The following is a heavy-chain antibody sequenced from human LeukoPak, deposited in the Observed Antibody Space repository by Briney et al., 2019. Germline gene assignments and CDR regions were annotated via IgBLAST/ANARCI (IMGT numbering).Heavy chain of an antibody. J-gene: IGHJ4*02. V-gene: IGHV4-59*08. CDR1: GGSISSYY. CDR3: ASRIIVGAGYYFDY. CDR2: IYYSGST. D-gene: IGHD1-26*01. Sequence: SETLSLTCTVSGGSISSYYWSWIRQPPGKGLEWIGYIYYSGSTNYNPSLKSRVTISVDTSKNQFSLKLSSVTAADTAVYYCASRIIVGAGYYFDYWGQGTPVTVSS.